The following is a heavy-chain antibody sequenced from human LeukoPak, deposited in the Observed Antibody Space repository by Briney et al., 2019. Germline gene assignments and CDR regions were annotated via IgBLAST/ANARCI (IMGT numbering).Heavy chain of an antibody. J-gene: IGHJ5*02. CDR2: IDPSDSYT. V-gene: IGHV5-10-1*01. CDR3: ARLHLYYYDSSGYCNWFDP. CDR1: GYIFTSYW. D-gene: IGHD3-22*01. Sequence: GESLRISCKGSGYIFTSYWISWVRQMPGKGLEWMGRIDPSDSYTNYSPSFQGHVTISADKSISTAYLQWSSLKASDTAMYYCARLHLYYYDSSGYCNWFDPWGQGTLVTVSS.